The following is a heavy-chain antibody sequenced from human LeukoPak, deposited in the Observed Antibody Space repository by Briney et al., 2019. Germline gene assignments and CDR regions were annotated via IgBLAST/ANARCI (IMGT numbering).Heavy chain of an antibody. CDR3: ASDRFMTITVVVPFDY. J-gene: IGHJ4*02. Sequence: GGSLRLSCAASGFTFNTYWMSWVRQAPGKGLEWVANIKQDATERYYVDSVKGRFTISRDNAKNSLYLQMNSLRAEDTAVYYCASDRFMTITVVVPFDYWGQGTLVTVSS. CDR1: GFTFNTYW. D-gene: IGHD3-22*01. V-gene: IGHV3-7*01. CDR2: IKQDATER.